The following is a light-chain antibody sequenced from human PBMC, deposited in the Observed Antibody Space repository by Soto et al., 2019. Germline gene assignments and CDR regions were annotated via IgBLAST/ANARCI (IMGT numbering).Light chain of an antibody. J-gene: IGKJ2*02. CDR3: QQSNNTPRT. Sequence: DIQMTQSPSSLYASVGDRVTITCRASQGVSAYLLWYQQRHGRAPKLLMYGASNLISGVPSRFSGSGSGTNFTLTISSLRPEDFETNYSQQSNNTPRTFGKGPKRETK. V-gene: IGKV1-39*01. CDR1: QGVSAY. CDR2: GAS.